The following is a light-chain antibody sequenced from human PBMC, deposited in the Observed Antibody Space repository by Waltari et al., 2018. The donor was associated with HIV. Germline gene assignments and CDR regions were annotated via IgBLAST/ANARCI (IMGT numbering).Light chain of an antibody. Sequence: QSALTQPASVSGSPGQSITISCTGTSSDVGSYNVVSWYQQHPVKAPKLMIYEVSKRPSGVSNRFSGSKSGNTAALTISGLQAEDEADYHCCSYAGSSTYVVFGGGTKLTVL. J-gene: IGLJ2*01. CDR3: CSYAGSSTYVV. CDR2: EVS. V-gene: IGLV2-23*02. CDR1: SSDVGSYNV.